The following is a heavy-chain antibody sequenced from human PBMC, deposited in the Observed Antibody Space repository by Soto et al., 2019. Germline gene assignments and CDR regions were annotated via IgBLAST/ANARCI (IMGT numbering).Heavy chain of an antibody. V-gene: IGHV3-23*01. CDR2: ISAGGGTT. CDR1: GFTFSNYA. Sequence: GGSLRLSCAASGFTFSNYAMSWVRQAPGKGLEWVSAISAGGGTTYYAVSLKGRFTISRDNSKNTLYLQMNALRAEDTAVYYCVKDPPYSSGWYYFDSWGQGSLVTVSS. D-gene: IGHD6-19*01. J-gene: IGHJ4*02. CDR3: VKDPPYSSGWYYFDS.